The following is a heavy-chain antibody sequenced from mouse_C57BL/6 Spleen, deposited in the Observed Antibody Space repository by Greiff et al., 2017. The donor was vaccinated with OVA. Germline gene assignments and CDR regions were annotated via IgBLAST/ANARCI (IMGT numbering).Heavy chain of an antibody. J-gene: IGHJ4*01. CDR2: IRSKSNNYAT. V-gene: IGHV10-1*01. CDR1: GFSFNTYA. Sequence: EVKVVESGGGLVQPKGSLKLSCAASGFSFNTYAMNWVRQAPGKGLEWVARIRSKSNNYATYYADSVKDRFTISRDDSESMLYLQMNNLKTEDTAMYYCVRHLSSGPHAMDYWGQGTSVTVSS. D-gene: IGHD1-1*01. CDR3: VRHLSSGPHAMDY.